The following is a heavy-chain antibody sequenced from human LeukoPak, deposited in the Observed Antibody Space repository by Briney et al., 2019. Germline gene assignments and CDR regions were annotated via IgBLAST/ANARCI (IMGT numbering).Heavy chain of an antibody. J-gene: IGHJ3*02. D-gene: IGHD6-19*01. V-gene: IGHV3-15*01. CDR1: GFTFSNAW. Sequence: SGGSLRLSCAASGFTFSNAWMSWVRQAPGKGLEWVGHIKSKTDGGTTDYAAPVKGRFTISRDDSKTTMYLQLNSLKTEDTAVYYCTTERVWLPYAFDIWGQGTMVTVSS. CDR3: TTERVWLPYAFDI. CDR2: IKSKTDGGTT.